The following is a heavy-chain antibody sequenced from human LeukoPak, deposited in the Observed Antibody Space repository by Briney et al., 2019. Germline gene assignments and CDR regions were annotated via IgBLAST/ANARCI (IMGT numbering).Heavy chain of an antibody. J-gene: IGHJ2*01. CDR1: GYTFNRYA. Sequence: ASVKVSCKASGYTFNRYALNWVRQAPGQGLEWMGCINTNTGSPTYAQGFTGRFVFSLDTSVRTAYLQISSLKAEDTVVYYCAREPPPSYDYDSSGTTFDLWGRGTLVAVSS. CDR2: INTNTGSP. V-gene: IGHV7-4-1*02. CDR3: AREPPPSYDYDSSGTTFDL. D-gene: IGHD3-22*01.